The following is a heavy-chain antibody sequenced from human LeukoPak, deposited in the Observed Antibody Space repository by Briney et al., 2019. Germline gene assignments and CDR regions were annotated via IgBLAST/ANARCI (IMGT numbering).Heavy chain of an antibody. CDR1: GFTFSSYS. J-gene: IGHJ4*02. D-gene: IGHD3-10*01. Sequence: GGSLRLSCAASGFTFSSYSMNWVRQAPGKGLEWVSSISSSSSYIYYADSVKGRFTISRDNAKNSLYPQMNSLRAEDTAVYYCASANPDYYGSGSYSGWGKGTLVTVSS. V-gene: IGHV3-21*01. CDR3: ASANPDYYGSGSYSG. CDR2: ISSSSSYI.